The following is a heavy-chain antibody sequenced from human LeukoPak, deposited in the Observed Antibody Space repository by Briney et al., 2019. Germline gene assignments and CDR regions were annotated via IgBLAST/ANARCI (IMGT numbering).Heavy chain of an antibody. CDR1: GFSFSTYG. CDR2: ISGRGDFT. CDR3: AKVSGSSWDWYFDL. V-gene: IGHV3-23*01. Sequence: GGSLRLSCAASGFSFSTYGMTWVRQAPGRGLEWVSAISGRGDFTYYADSVKGRFTISRDNSKNTLYLQMNSLRAEDTAVYYCAKVSGSSWDWYFDLWGRGTLVTVSS. J-gene: IGHJ2*01. D-gene: IGHD6-13*01.